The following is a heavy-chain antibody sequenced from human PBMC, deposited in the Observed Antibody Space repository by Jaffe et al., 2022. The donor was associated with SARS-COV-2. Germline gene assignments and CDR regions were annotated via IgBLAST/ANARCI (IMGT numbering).Heavy chain of an antibody. V-gene: IGHV3-30*04. CDR2: ISYDGSNK. CDR1: GFTFSSYA. CDR3: ARDPLVMTTEYYFDY. J-gene: IGHJ4*02. Sequence: QVQLVESGGGVVQPGRSLRLSCAASGFTFSSYAMHWVRQAPGKGLEWVAVISYDGSNKYYADSVKGRFTISRDNSKNTLYLQMNSLRAEDTAVYYCARDPLVMTTEYYFDYWGQGTLVTVSS. D-gene: IGHD4-17*01.